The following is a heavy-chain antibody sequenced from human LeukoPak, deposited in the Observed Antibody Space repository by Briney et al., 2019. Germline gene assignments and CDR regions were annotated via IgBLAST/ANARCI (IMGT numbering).Heavy chain of an antibody. Sequence: SETLSLTCSVSGGSISSYYWTWIRQPPGKGLEWIGYIFYSGSTNYNPSLKSRVTISVDTSKNQFSLKLSSVTAADTAVYYCARGQLRAAPRPNYFDYWGQGTLVTVSS. CDR3: ARGQLRAAPRPNYFDY. J-gene: IGHJ4*02. D-gene: IGHD6-13*01. CDR2: IFYSGST. V-gene: IGHV4-59*01. CDR1: GGSISSYY.